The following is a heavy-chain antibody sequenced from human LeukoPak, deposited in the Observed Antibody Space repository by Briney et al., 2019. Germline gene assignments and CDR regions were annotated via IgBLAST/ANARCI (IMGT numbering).Heavy chain of an antibody. V-gene: IGHV1-2*02. CDR3: ARDARYSGSYWFDP. CDR2: INPNSGGT. J-gene: IGHJ5*02. D-gene: IGHD1-26*01. Sequence: ASVKVSCKASGYTFTGYYIHWVRQAPGQGLEWMGWINPNSGGTNFAQKFQGRVTMTRDTSISTVYMELSRLRSDDTAVYYCARDARYSGSYWFDPWGQGTLVTVSS. CDR1: GYTFTGYY.